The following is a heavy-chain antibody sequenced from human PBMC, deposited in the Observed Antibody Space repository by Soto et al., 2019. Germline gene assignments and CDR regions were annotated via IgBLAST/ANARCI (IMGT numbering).Heavy chain of an antibody. D-gene: IGHD6-13*01. J-gene: IGHJ3*02. CDR3: ARVFDSAYSSSWYSAFDI. V-gene: IGHV4-34*01. CDR2: INHSGST. Sequence: SETLSLTCAVYGGSFSGYYWSWIRQPPGKGLEWIGYINHSGSTHYNPSLNSRVTISVDTSKNEFSLNLSSVTAADTAVYYCARVFDSAYSSSWYSAFDIWGQGTMVTVSS. CDR1: GGSFSGYY.